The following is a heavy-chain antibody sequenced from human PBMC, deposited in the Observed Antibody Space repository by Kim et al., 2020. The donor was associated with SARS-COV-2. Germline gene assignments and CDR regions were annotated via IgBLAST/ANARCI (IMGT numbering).Heavy chain of an antibody. CDR3: AREGYDSSGYIGPPYYYYGMDV. CDR2: ISYDGSNK. D-gene: IGHD3-22*01. V-gene: IGHV3-30-3*01. J-gene: IGHJ6*02. Sequence: GGSLRLSCAASGFTFSSYAMHWVRQAPGKGLEWVAVISYDGSNKYYADSVKGRFTISRDNSKNTLYLQMNSLRAEDTAVYYCAREGYDSSGYIGPPYYYYGMDVWGQGTTGTVSS. CDR1: GFTFSSYA.